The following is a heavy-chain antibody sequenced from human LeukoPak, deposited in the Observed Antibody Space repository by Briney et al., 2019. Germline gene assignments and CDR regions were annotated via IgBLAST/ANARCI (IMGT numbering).Heavy chain of an antibody. CDR1: GYSISSGYY. J-gene: IGHJ4*02. Sequence: SETLSLTCTVSGYSISSGYYWGWIRQPPGKGLEWIAGMYQSGSTYYNPSLKSRVTISVDTSKNQFSLKLSSVTAADTAVYYCARANPPFAADFDYWGQGTLVTVSS. CDR2: MYQSGST. D-gene: IGHD1-14*01. V-gene: IGHV4-38-2*02. CDR3: ARANPPFAADFDY.